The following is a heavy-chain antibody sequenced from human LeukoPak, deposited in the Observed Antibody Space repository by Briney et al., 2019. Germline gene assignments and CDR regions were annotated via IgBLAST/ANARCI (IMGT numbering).Heavy chain of an antibody. J-gene: IGHJ4*02. Sequence: SETLSLTCTVSGGSLSPYYWSWIRQSPGKGLEWIGYISYSGSTNSHPSLKSRVTISVDMSKPQFYLELSSLTAADTAVYYCAGILDYYDSSGYIDYWGQGTLVTVSS. V-gene: IGHV4-59*01. D-gene: IGHD3-22*01. CDR1: GGSLSPYY. CDR2: ISYSGST. CDR3: AGILDYYDSSGYIDY.